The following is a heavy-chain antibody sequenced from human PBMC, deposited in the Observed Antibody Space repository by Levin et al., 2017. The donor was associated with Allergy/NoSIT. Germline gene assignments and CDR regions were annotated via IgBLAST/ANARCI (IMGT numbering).Heavy chain of an antibody. CDR3: AKLSDYSSSWYLDY. Sequence: GGSLRLSCAASGFTFSSYAMSWVRQAPGKGLEWVSAISGSGGSTYYADSVKGRFTISRDNSKNTLYLQMNSLRAEDTAVYYCAKLSDYSSSWYLDYWGQGTLVTVSS. V-gene: IGHV3-23*01. CDR2: ISGSGGST. CDR1: GFTFSSYA. J-gene: IGHJ4*02. D-gene: IGHD6-13*01.